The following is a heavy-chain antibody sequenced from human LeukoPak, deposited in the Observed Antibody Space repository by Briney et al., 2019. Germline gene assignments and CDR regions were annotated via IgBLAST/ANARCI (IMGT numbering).Heavy chain of an antibody. CDR2: ISSSGST. D-gene: IGHD2-2*02. CDR1: GDSISSGDYY. V-gene: IGHV4-61*02. J-gene: IGHJ4*02. CDR3: ARTYTAINYLDY. Sequence: SQTLSLTCTVSGDSISSGDYYWSWIRQPAGKGLERIGRISSSGSTNYNPSLKSRVTISLDTSKNQFSLRLNSVTAADTAVYYCARTYTAINYLDYWGQGALVTVSS.